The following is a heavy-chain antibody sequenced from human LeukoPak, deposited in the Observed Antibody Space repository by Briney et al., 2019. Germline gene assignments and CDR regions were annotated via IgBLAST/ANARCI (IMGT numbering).Heavy chain of an antibody. CDR1: GFTFRSYW. J-gene: IGHJ4*02. CDR2: IGGDESST. D-gene: IGHD6-19*01. Sequence: GGSLRLSCAASGFTFRSYWMHWVRQAPGKGLVWVSRIGGDESSTSYADSVKGRFTISRDNAKNTLYLQMNSLRAEDTAVYYCAREGSGWYYFDYWGQGTLVTVSS. V-gene: IGHV3-74*01. CDR3: AREGSGWYYFDY.